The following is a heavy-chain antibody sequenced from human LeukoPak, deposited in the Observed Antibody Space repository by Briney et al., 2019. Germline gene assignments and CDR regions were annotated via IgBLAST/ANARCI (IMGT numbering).Heavy chain of an antibody. J-gene: IGHJ4*02. V-gene: IGHV3-7*03. CDR2: IKQDGSEK. CDR1: GLTFSSHW. CDR3: ASGLELDY. Sequence: TGGSLRLSCAASGLTFSSHWMHWVRQAPGKGLEWVANIKQDGSEKNYVDSVKGRFTISRDNAKNSLYLQMNSLRAEDTAVYYCASGLELDYWGQGTLVTVSS.